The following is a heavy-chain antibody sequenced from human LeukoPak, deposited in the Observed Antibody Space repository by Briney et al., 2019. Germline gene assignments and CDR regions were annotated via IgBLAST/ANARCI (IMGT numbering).Heavy chain of an antibody. V-gene: IGHV3-23*01. D-gene: IGHD5-24*01. J-gene: IGHJ4*02. CDR2: ISGSGGST. CDR3: AKGRGWLQFYFDY. CDR1: GFTFSGYA. Sequence: GGSLRLSCAASGFTFSGYAMSWVRQAPGKGLEWVSAISGSGGSTYYADSVKGRFTISRDNSKNTLYLQMNSLRAEDTAVYYCAKGRGWLQFYFDYWGQGTLVTVSS.